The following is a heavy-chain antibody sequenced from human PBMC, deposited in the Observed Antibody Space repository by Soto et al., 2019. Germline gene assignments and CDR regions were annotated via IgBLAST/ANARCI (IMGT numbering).Heavy chain of an antibody. CDR2: IKSKTDGGTT. J-gene: IGHJ5*02. V-gene: IGHV3-15*07. CDR3: TTNTYCSNGVCYTEKWFDP. CDR1: GFTFSNAR. D-gene: IGHD2-8*01. Sequence: GGSLRLSCAASGFTFSNARMNWVRQAPGKGLEWVGRIKSKTDGGTTDYAAPVKGRFTISRDESKNTLFLQMNSLKTEDTAVYYCTTNTYCSNGVCYTEKWFDPWGQGTLVTVSS.